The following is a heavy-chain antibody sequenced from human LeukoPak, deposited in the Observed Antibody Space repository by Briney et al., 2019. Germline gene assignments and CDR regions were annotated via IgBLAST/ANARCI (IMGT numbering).Heavy chain of an antibody. CDR3: ARVERYCSSTSCSALDY. CDR2: IIPIFGTA. Sequence: SVKVSCKASGGTFSSYAISWVRQAPGQGLEWMGGIIPIFGTANYAQKFQGRVTITADESTSTAYMELSSLRSEDTAVYYCARVERYCSSTSCSALDYWGQGTLVTVSS. CDR1: GGTFSSYA. D-gene: IGHD2-2*01. J-gene: IGHJ4*02. V-gene: IGHV1-69*13.